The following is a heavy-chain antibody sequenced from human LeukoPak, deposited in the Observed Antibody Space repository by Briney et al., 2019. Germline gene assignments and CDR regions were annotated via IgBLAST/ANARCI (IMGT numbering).Heavy chain of an antibody. D-gene: IGHD5-18*01. V-gene: IGHV3-23*01. J-gene: IGHJ4*02. CDR1: GFTFSSYA. CDR3: AKLSGYSYGSSYYFDY. Sequence: GGSLRLSCAASGFTFSSYAMSWVRQAPGKGLEWVSAISGSGGNTHYADSVKGRFTISRDNAKNSLYLQMNSLRAEDTAVYYCAKLSGYSYGSSYYFDYWGQGTLVTVSS. CDR2: ISGSGGNT.